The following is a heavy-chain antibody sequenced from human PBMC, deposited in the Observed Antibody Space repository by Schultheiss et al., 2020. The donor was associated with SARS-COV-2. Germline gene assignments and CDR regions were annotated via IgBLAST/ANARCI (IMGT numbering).Heavy chain of an antibody. CDR2: IKQDGSEK. D-gene: IGHD2-2*02. Sequence: GESLKISCAASGFTFSSYEMNWVRQAPGKGLEWVANIKQDGSEKYYVDSVKGRFTISRDNAKNSLYLQMNSLRAEDTAVYYCARDRGCSSTSCYTLFGYWGQGTLVTVSS. V-gene: IGHV3-7*01. J-gene: IGHJ4*02. CDR3: ARDRGCSSTSCYTLFGY. CDR1: GFTFSSYE.